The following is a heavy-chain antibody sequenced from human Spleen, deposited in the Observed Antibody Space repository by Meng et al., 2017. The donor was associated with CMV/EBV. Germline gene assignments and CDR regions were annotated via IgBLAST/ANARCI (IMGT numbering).Heavy chain of an antibody. CDR1: GFNFSKYT. CDR2: ITHNSGNK. D-gene: IGHD2-2*01. CDR3: AREIPAAKLNWFDP. J-gene: IGHJ5*02. Sequence: SGFNFSKYTIYWVRQVPGKGLEWVSVITHNSGNKLYGDSVKGRFIISRDNAKNSLYLQMNSLRAEDTAVYYCAREIPAAKLNWFDPWGQGTLVTVSS. V-gene: IGHV3-30*04.